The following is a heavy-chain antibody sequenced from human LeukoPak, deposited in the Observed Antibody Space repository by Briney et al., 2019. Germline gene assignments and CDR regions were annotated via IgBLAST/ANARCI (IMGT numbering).Heavy chain of an antibody. D-gene: IGHD3-10*01. CDR2: IHSRGST. CDR1: GGSITDYY. CDR3: ARALITMVRGVMGYYYYYGMDV. V-gene: IGHV4-59*01. J-gene: IGHJ6*02. Sequence: SETLSLTCTVSGGSITDYYWSWIRQPPGKGLEWIGYIHSRGSTNYNPSLKSRVTISVDTSKNQFSLKLSSVTAADTAVYYCARALITMVRGVMGYYYYYGMDVWGQGTTVTVSS.